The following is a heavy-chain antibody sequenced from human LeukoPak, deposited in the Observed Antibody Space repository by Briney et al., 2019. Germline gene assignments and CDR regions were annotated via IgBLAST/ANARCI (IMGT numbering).Heavy chain of an antibody. V-gene: IGHV3-23*01. CDR3: PKGEHRYCSGGSCYW. D-gene: IGHD2-15*01. CDR2: ISGSGGST. J-gene: IGHJ4*02. Sequence: HPGGSLRLSCAASGFTFSSYAMSWVRQAPGKGLEWVSAISGSGGSTYYADSVKGRFTISRDNSKNTLYLQMNSLRAEDTAVYYCPKGEHRYCSGGSCYWWGQGTLVTVSS. CDR1: GFTFSSYA.